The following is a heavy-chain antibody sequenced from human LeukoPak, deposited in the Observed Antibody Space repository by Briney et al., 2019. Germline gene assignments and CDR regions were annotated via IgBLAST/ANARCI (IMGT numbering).Heavy chain of an antibody. D-gene: IGHD3-3*01. CDR3: ARSGWNYDFWSGYLYYMDV. Sequence: SETLSLTCAVYGGSFSGYYWSWIRQPPGKGLEWIGEINHSGSTNYNPSLKSRVTISVDTSKNQFSLKLSSVTAADTAVYYCARSGWNYDFWSGYLYYMDVWGKGTTVTVSS. V-gene: IGHV4-34*01. CDR2: INHSGST. CDR1: GGSFSGYY. J-gene: IGHJ6*03.